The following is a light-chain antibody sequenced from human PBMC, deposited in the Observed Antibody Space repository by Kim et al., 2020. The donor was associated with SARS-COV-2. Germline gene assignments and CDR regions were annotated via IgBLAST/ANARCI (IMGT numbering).Light chain of an antibody. J-gene: IGLJ3*02. Sequence: ASVKLTCTVSSGHSTNAIEWHQQQPEKGPRYLMKLNSDGSHNKGDGIPDRFSGSSSGAERYLTISSLQSEDEADYYCQTWGTGIWVFGGGTQLTVL. CDR1: SGHSTNA. V-gene: IGLV4-69*01. CDR2: LNSDGSH. CDR3: QTWGTGIWV.